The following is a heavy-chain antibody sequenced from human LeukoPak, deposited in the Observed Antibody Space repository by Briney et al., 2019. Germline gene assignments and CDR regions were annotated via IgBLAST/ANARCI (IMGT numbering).Heavy chain of an antibody. J-gene: IGHJ4*02. V-gene: IGHV1-69*02. D-gene: IGHD2-2*01. CDR2: IIPILGIA. CDR3: AKKPPYCSSTSCYYFDY. CDR1: GGTFSSYT. Sequence: SVKVSCKASGGTFSSYTISWVRQAPGQGLEWMGRIIPILGIANYAQKFQGRVTITADKSTSTAYMELSSLRSEDTAVYYCAKKPPYCSSTSCYYFDYWGQGTLVTVSS.